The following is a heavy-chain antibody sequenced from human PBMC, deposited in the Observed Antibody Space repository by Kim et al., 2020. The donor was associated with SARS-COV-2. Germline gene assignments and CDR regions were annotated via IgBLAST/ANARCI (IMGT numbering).Heavy chain of an antibody. V-gene: IGHV3-9*01. CDR2: ISWNSGSI. D-gene: IGHD1-1*01. J-gene: IGHJ3*02. CDR3: AKDSQLELKTGAFDI. Sequence: GGSLRLSCAASGFTFDDYAMHWVRQAPGKGLEWVSGISWNSGSIGYADSVKGRFTISRDNAKNSLYLQMNSLRAEDTALYYCAKDSQLELKTGAFDIWGQGTMATASS. CDR1: GFTFDDYA.